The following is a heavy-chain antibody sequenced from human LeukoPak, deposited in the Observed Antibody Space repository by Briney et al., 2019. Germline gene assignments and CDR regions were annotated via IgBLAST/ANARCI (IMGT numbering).Heavy chain of an antibody. J-gene: IGHJ4*02. CDR2: IYHSGGT. D-gene: IGHD6-13*01. V-gene: IGHV4-4*02. CDR3: ARVTTAGIYYFDY. CDR1: GGSISSSNW. Sequence: PSGTLSLTCAVSGGSISSSNWWSWVRQPPGKGLEWIGEIYHSGGTYYNPSLKSRVTLSVDTSKNQFSLNLNSVTAADTAVYYCARVTTAGIYYFDYWGQGTLVTVSS.